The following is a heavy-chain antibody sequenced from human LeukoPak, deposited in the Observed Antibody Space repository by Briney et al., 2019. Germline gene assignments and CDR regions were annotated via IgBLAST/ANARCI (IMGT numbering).Heavy chain of an antibody. J-gene: IGHJ4*02. CDR2: VHYTLSS. Sequence: SETLSLTCTVSVGSITSNHYWGWIRPPPGTGLEWIGSVHYTLSSYYNPSLKSRVTISVDTSRNQFSLKLSSVAAADTAVYYCARVVDYWGQGTLVTVSS. V-gene: IGHV4-39*01. CDR1: VGSITSNHY. CDR3: ARVVDY.